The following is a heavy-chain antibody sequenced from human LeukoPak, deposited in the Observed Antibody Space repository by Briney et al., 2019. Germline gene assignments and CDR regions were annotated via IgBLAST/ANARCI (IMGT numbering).Heavy chain of an antibody. J-gene: IGHJ4*02. D-gene: IGHD6-13*01. CDR1: GFTFSSYA. Sequence: GGSLRLSCAASGFTFSSYAMSWVRQAPGKGLEWVSAISGSGGSTYYADSVKGRFTISRDNSKNTLYLQMNSLRAEDTAVYYCAKGLLDSSSWYYFDYWGQGTLVTVSS. CDR3: AKGLLDSSSWYYFDY. V-gene: IGHV3-23*01. CDR2: ISGSGGST.